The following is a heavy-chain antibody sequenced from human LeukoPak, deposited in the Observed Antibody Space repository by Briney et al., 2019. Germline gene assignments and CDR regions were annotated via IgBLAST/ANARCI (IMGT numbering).Heavy chain of an antibody. J-gene: IGHJ4*02. CDR2: ISSSSSTI. CDR1: GFTFSSYA. D-gene: IGHD2-15*01. V-gene: IGHV3-48*02. CDR3: ARDKGDGYSDYFDY. Sequence: GGSLRLSCAASGFTFSSYAMSWVRQAPGKGLEWVSYISSSSSTIYYADSVKGRFTISRDNAKNSLYLQMNSLRDEDTAVYYCARDKGDGYSDYFDYWGQGTLVTVSS.